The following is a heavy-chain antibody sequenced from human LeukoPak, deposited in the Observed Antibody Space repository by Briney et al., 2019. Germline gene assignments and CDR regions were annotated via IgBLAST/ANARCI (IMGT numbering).Heavy chain of an antibody. J-gene: IGHJ5*02. CDR1: EFTFSDYY. CDR2: ISYSGDTI. V-gene: IGHV3-11*01. D-gene: IGHD3-10*01. CDR3: AKVKRAWFGELFRHPSGWFDP. Sequence: PGGSLRLSCAASEFTFSDYYMSWIRQAPGKGLEWVSYISYSGDTIYYADSVKGRFTVSRDNSKNTLYLQMNSLRAEDTAVYYCAKVKRAWFGELFRHPSGWFDPWGQGTLVTVSS.